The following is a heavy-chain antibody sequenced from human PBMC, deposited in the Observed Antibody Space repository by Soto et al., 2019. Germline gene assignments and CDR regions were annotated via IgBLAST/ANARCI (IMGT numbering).Heavy chain of an antibody. V-gene: IGHV1-69*02. CDR2: IIPNLGIA. CDR1: GGTFSSYT. Sequence: QVQLVQSGAEVKKPGSSVKVSCKASGGTFSSYTISWVRQAPGQGLEWMGRIIPNLGIANYAQKFQGRVTITADKPTSTAYMELSSLRSEDTAVYYCARVKSGCSGGSCYGNAFDIWGQGTMATVSS. D-gene: IGHD2-15*01. CDR3: ARVKSGCSGGSCYGNAFDI. J-gene: IGHJ3*02.